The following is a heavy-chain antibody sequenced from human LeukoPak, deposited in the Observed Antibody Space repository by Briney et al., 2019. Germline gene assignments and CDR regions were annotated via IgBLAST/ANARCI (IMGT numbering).Heavy chain of an antibody. V-gene: IGHV1-2*02. CDR2: INPNSGGT. CDR3: ARDINDSSGYYIDY. Sequence: ASVKVSCKASGYTFTGYYMHWVRQAPGQGLEWMGWINPNSGGTNYAQKFQGRVTMTRDTSISTAYMELSRLRSDDTAVYYCARDINDSSGYYIDYWGQGALVTASS. D-gene: IGHD3-22*01. CDR1: GYTFTGYY. J-gene: IGHJ4*02.